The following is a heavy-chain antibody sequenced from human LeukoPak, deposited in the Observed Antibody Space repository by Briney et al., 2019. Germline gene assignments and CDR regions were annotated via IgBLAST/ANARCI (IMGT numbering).Heavy chain of an antibody. Sequence: PSETLSLTCAVYGGSFSGYYWSWIRQPPGKGLEWIGEINHSGSTNYNPSLESRVTISVDTSKNQFSLKLSSVTAADTAVYYCARDGGYSSSWSSLFFDYWGQGTLVTVSS. D-gene: IGHD6-13*01. V-gene: IGHV4-34*01. CDR3: ARDGGYSSSWSSLFFDY. CDR1: GGSFSGYY. J-gene: IGHJ4*02. CDR2: INHSGST.